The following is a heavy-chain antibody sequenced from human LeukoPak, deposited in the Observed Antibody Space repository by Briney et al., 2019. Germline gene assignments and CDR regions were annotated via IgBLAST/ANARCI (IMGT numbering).Heavy chain of an antibody. V-gene: IGHV3-49*03. J-gene: IGHJ3*02. CDR2: IRSKAYGATT. CDR3: TRILLKWELPGSDAFDI. D-gene: IGHD1-26*01. Sequence: PGGSLRLSCAASGFTFSDYYMSWIRQAPGKGLEWVGFIRSKAYGATTEYAASLKDRFTISRDDSKSIAYLQVNSLKTEDTAVYYCTRILLKWELPGSDAFDIWGEGTMVTVSS. CDR1: GFTFSDYY.